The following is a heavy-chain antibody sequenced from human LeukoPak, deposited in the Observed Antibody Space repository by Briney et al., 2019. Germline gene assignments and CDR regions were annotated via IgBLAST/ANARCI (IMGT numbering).Heavy chain of an antibody. V-gene: IGHV1-69*04. Sequence: GASVKVSFKASGGTFSSYAISWVRQAPGQGLEWMGRIIPILGIANYAQKFQGRVTITADKSTSTAYMELSSLRSEDTAVYYCARSRTVGYCSSTSCYREYYFDYWGQGTLVTVSS. CDR1: GGTFSSYA. CDR3: ARSRTVGYCSSTSCYREYYFDY. CDR2: IIPILGIA. D-gene: IGHD2-2*02. J-gene: IGHJ4*02.